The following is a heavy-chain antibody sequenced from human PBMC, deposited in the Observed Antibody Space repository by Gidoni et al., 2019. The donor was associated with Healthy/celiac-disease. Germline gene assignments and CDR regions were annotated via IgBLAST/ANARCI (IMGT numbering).Heavy chain of an antibody. CDR3: ARAERYRPPDSSGYPNDY. CDR1: GFTFSHYW. J-gene: IGHJ4*02. Sequence: EVQLVESGGGLVQPGGSLRLSCAASGFTFSHYWMSWARQAPGKGLEWVANIKQDGSEKYYVDSVKGRFTISRDNAKNSLYLQMNSLRAEDTAVYYCARAERYRPPDSSGYPNDYWGQGTLVTVSS. V-gene: IGHV3-7*01. D-gene: IGHD3-22*01. CDR2: IKQDGSEK.